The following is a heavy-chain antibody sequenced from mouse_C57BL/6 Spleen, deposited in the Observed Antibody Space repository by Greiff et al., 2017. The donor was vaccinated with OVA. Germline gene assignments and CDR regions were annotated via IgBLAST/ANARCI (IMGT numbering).Heavy chain of an antibody. CDR2: IDPSDSET. J-gene: IGHJ4*01. CDR3: ARWDYDAMDY. CDR1: GYTFTSYW. Sequence: QVQLQQPGAELVRPGSSVKLSCKASGYTFTSYWMPWVKQRPIQGLEWIGNIDPSDSETHYTQKFKDKATLTVDKSSSTAYMQLSSLTSEDSAVYYCARWDYDAMDYWGQGTSVTVSS. V-gene: IGHV1-52*01.